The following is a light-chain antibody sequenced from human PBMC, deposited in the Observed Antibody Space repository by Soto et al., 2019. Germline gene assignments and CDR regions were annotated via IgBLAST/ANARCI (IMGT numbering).Light chain of an antibody. J-gene: IGKJ1*01. CDR2: GAS. V-gene: IGKV3-20*01. Sequence: EIVLTQSPGTLSLSPGERVTLSCRASQSVSNSYLAWYQQKPGQAPRLLIYGASSRATGIPDRFSGGGSGTEFTLTISTLEPEDFAVYYCQQYGSSPLTFGQGTKVDIK. CDR3: QQYGSSPLT. CDR1: QSVSNSY.